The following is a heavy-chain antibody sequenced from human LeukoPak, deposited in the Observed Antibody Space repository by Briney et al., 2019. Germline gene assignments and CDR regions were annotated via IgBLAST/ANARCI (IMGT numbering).Heavy chain of an antibody. CDR3: ARVGRDYVWGSYRKPRNRAEYFQH. Sequence: SETLSLTCAVYGGSFSGYYWSWIRQPPGKGLEWIGEINHSGSTNYNPSLKSRVTISADTSKNQFSLKLSSVTAADTAVYYCARVGRDYVWGSYRKPRNRAEYFQHWGQGTLVTVSS. CDR2: INHSGST. CDR1: GGSFSGYY. J-gene: IGHJ1*01. V-gene: IGHV4-34*01. D-gene: IGHD3-16*02.